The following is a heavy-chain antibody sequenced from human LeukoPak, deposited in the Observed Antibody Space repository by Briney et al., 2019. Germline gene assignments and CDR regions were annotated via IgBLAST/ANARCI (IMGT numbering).Heavy chain of an antibody. D-gene: IGHD2-15*01. CDR2: INPSGGST. V-gene: IGHV1-46*01. Sequence: RASVKVPCKASGYTFTSYYMHWVRQAPGQGLEWMGIINPSGGSTSYAQKFQGRVTMTRDTSTSTVYMELSSLRSEDTAVYYCASVCSGGSCEERNGWGHWFDPWGQGTLVTVSS. CDR1: GYTFTSYY. J-gene: IGHJ5*02. CDR3: ASVCSGGSCEERNGWGHWFDP.